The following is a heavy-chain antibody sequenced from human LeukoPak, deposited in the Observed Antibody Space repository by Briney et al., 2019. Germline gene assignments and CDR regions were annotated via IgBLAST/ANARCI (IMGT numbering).Heavy chain of an antibody. Sequence: GASVKVSCKASGGTFISYAISWVRQAPGKGLEWMGGFDPEDGETIYAQKFQGRVTMTEDTSTDTAYMELSSLRSEDTAVYYCATSYDYVWGSHSNWFDPWGQGTLVTVSS. D-gene: IGHD3-16*01. CDR2: FDPEDGET. J-gene: IGHJ5*02. CDR3: ATSYDYVWGSHSNWFDP. CDR1: GGTFISYA. V-gene: IGHV1-24*01.